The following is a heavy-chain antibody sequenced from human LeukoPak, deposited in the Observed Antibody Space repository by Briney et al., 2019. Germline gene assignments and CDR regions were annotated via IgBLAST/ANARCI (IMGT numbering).Heavy chain of an antibody. CDR1: GGTFSSYA. Sequence: SVKVSCKASGGTFSSYAISWVRQAPGQGLEWMGRIIPILGIANYAQKFQGRVTITADKSTSTAYMELSSLRSEDTAVYYCATDRAKDSSASMGDYWGQGTLVTVSS. J-gene: IGHJ4*02. CDR2: IIPILGIA. CDR3: ATDRAKDSSASMGDY. D-gene: IGHD3-22*01. V-gene: IGHV1-69*04.